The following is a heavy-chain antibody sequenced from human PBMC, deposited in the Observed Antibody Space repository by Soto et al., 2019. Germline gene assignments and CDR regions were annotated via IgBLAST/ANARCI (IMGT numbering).Heavy chain of an antibody. CDR2: IYYSGST. CDR3: ATSSGSYRLSYQDY. Sequence: QLQLQESGPGLVKPSETLSLTCTVSGGSISSSSYYWGWIRQPPGKGLEWIGSIYYSGSTYYNPSLKSRVTISVDTSKNQFSLKLSSVTAADTAVYYCATSSGSYRLSYQDYWGQGTLVTVSS. CDR1: GGSISSSSYY. D-gene: IGHD1-26*01. V-gene: IGHV4-39*01. J-gene: IGHJ4*02.